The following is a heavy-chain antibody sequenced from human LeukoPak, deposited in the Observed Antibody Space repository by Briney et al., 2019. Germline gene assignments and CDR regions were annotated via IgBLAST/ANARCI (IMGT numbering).Heavy chain of an antibody. V-gene: IGHV4-39*01. CDR3: TRLPTVVTPRRIDY. D-gene: IGHD4-23*01. Sequence: SETLSLTCTVSGGSISSSSYYWGWIRQPPGKGLEWIGSIYYSGSTYYNPPLKSRVTISVDTSKNQFSLKLSSVTAVDTAVYYCTRLPTVVTPRRIDYWGQGTLVTVSS. CDR1: GGSISSSSYY. J-gene: IGHJ4*02. CDR2: IYYSGST.